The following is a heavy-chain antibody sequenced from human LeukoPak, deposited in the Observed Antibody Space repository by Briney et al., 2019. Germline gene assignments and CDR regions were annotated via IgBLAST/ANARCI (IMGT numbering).Heavy chain of an antibody. D-gene: IGHD2-21*02. Sequence: GGSLRLSCAASGFTFSSYGMHWVRQAPGKGLEWVAVISYDGSNKYYADSVKGRFTISRDNSKNTLYLQMNSLRAEDTAVYYCAKDPTAYCGGDCYKIYGMDVWGKGTTVTVSS. CDR1: GFTFSSYG. J-gene: IGHJ6*04. CDR2: ISYDGSNK. V-gene: IGHV3-30*18. CDR3: AKDPTAYCGGDCYKIYGMDV.